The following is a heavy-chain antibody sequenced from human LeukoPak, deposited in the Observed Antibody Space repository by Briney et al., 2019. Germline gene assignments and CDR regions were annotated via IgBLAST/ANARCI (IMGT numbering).Heavy chain of an antibody. Sequence: GSLRLSCAASGFTFSTYCMSWVRQAPGKGLEWVANIKPDGSEKYYVDSVKGRFTISRDDVKNSLYLQMNSLRAEDTAVYYCARRRGYYDSSGYYSYWGQGTLVTVSS. CDR1: GFTFSTYC. V-gene: IGHV3-7*01. CDR3: ARRRGYYDSSGYYSY. CDR2: IKPDGSEK. J-gene: IGHJ4*02. D-gene: IGHD3-22*01.